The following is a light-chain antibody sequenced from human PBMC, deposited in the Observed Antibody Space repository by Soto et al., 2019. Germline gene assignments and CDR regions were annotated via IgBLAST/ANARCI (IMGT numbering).Light chain of an antibody. CDR2: GAS. J-gene: IGKJ3*01. V-gene: IGKV3-20*01. CDR1: QSVSSN. CDR3: QHYDISLFA. Sequence: EIALTQSPGTLSVSPGERATLSCRASQSVSSNLAWYQQKPGQAPRLLIYGASSRATGIPDRFSGSGFGTDFTLTISRLEPEDFAVYYCQHYDISLFAFCPGTKVDIK.